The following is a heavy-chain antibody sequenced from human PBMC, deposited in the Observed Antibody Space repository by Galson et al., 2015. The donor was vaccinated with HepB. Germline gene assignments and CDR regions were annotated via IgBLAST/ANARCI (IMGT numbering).Heavy chain of an antibody. CDR3: AKTTVYMPGYYYYGMDV. CDR1: GFTFSSFA. Sequence: SLRLSCAASGFTFSSFAIHWARQSPGKGLEWVAVISYDGNHEYYTDSVKGRFTISRDNSRNTLYLQMNSLTAEDTAVYYCAKTTVYMPGYYYYGMDVWGQGTTVTVSS. V-gene: IGHV3-30*04. D-gene: IGHD4-11*01. J-gene: IGHJ6*02. CDR2: ISYDGNHE.